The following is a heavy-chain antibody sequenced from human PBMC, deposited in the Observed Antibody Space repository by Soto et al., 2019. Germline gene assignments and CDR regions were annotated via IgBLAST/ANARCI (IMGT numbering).Heavy chain of an antibody. CDR3: ARDSGHYYRSDAFDK. CDR1: GYTFTASY. J-gene: IGHJ3*02. V-gene: IGHV1-46*01. D-gene: IGHD1-26*01. CDR2: IDPSGGST. Sequence: QVQLVQSGAEAKKPGASVKVSCKASGYTFTASYMHWVRQAPGQGLEWMGIIDPSGGSTSYSQKFQGRVTMTRDTSTSTVYMELNSLRSEDTAVFYCARDSGHYYRSDAFDKWGQGTMVTVSS.